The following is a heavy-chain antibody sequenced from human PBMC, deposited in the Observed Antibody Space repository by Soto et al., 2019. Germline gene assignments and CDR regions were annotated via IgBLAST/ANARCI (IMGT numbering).Heavy chain of an antibody. V-gene: IGHV1-2*02. J-gene: IGHJ3*02. D-gene: IGHD3-22*01. CDR2: INPNSGGT. CDR3: ATPRYYYDSSGYYPPAFDI. CDR1: GYTFTGYY. Sequence: ASVKVSCKASGYTFTGYYMHWVRQAPGQGLEWMGWINPNSGGTNYAQNFQGRVTMTRDTSISTAYMELSRLRSDDTAVYYCATPRYYYDSSGYYPPAFDIWGQGTMVTVS.